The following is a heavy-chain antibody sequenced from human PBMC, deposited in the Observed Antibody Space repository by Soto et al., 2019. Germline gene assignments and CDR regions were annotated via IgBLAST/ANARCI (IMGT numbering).Heavy chain of an antibody. V-gene: IGHV1-3*05. CDR3: ARNQWLVLDYYYGMDV. Sequence: QVQLVQSGAEEKKPGASVKGSCKASGYTFTSYAMHWVRQAPGQRLEWMGWINAGNGNTKYSQKFQGRVTITRDTSASTAYMELSSLRSEDTAVYDCARNQWLVLDYYYGMDVWGQGTTVTVSS. J-gene: IGHJ6*02. CDR2: INAGNGNT. D-gene: IGHD6-19*01. CDR1: GYTFTSYA.